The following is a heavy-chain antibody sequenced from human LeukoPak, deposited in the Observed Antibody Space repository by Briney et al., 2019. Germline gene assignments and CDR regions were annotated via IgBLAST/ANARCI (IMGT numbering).Heavy chain of an antibody. J-gene: IGHJ2*01. CDR3: ARTPSIVGYTSRELGHWYFDL. CDR2: ISGSSSYI. CDR1: GFTFSSYS. V-gene: IGHV3-21*01. D-gene: IGHD6-13*01. Sequence: GGSLRLSCAAPGFTFSSYSMNWVRQAPGKGLEWLSSISGSSSYIYYADSVKGRFTISRDNARNSLYLQMKSLRAEDTAVYYCARTPSIVGYTSRELGHWYFDLWGRGTPVTVSS.